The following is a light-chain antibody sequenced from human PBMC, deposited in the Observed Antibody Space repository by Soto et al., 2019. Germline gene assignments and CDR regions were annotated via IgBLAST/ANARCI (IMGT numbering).Light chain of an antibody. Sequence: QSALTQPRSVSGSPGQSVTISCTGSSSDVGAYNYVSWYQHHPGKAPKVMIFDVSERPSGVPDRFSGSKSGNTASLTISGLQAEDEGDYYCCSYAGTTSWVFGGGPKLTVL. CDR1: SSDVGAYNY. V-gene: IGLV2-11*01. CDR3: CSYAGTTSWV. J-gene: IGLJ3*02. CDR2: DVS.